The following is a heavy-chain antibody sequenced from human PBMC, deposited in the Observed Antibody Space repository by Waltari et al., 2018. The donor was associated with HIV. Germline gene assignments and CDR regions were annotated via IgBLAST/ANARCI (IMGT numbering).Heavy chain of an antibody. CDR3: AGTSYDLLQRYYFDF. D-gene: IGHD3-16*01. CDR1: DFSITSDYY. J-gene: IGHJ4*02. V-gene: IGHV4-38-2*02. CDR2: MSQSDPL. Sequence: QVQLQESAPGLVKPSETLSLSCTVSDFSITSDYYWGWIRQSPGRGLEWIGSMSQSDPLVYRPSLMSRATIFGNPSKTQFFLRLASATAADTAVYYCAGTSYDLLQRYYFDFWGQGRLVTVSS.